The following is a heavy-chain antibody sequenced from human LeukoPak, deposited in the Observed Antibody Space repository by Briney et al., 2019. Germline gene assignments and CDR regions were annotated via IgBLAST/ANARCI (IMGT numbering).Heavy chain of an antibody. CDR2: IYYSGNT. J-gene: IGHJ5*02. D-gene: IGHD4/OR15-4a*01. V-gene: IGHV4-31*03. CDR3: ATIQGPNDYEKGADFDP. CDR1: GGSISSDGYY. Sequence: SETLSLTCTVSGGSISSDGYYWSWLRQHPEKGLEWIGYIYYSGNTYYNPSLMGRVTISMDTSKNQFSLKLSSVTAADTAVYYSATIQGPNDYEKGADFDPWGQGTLVTVSS.